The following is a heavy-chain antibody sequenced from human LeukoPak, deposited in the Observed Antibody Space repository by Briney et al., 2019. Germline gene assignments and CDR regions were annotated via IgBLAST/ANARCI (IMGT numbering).Heavy chain of an antibody. CDR2: IFSGGSI. CDR1: GFTITNNY. D-gene: IGHD3-22*01. Sequence: GGSLRLSCAASGFTITNNYMSWVRQAPGKGLEWVSVIFSGGSIYYADSVKGRFTISRDNSKNTLYLQMNSLRAEDTAVYYCAKEGRYYYDSSGYFDYWGQGTLVTVSS. V-gene: IGHV3-53*01. J-gene: IGHJ4*02. CDR3: AKEGRYYYDSSGYFDY.